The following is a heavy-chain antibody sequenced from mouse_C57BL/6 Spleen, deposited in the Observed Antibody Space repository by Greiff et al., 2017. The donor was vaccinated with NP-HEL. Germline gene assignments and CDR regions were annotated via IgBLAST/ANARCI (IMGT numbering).Heavy chain of an antibody. J-gene: IGHJ2*01. D-gene: IGHD3-1*01. CDR3: ARFSSPLYDFDY. CDR1: GFTFTDYY. Sequence: EVKLMESGGGLVQPGGSLILSCAASGFTFTDYYMSWVRQPPGKALEWLGFIRNKANGYTTEYSASVKGRFTISRDNSQSILYLQMNALRAEDSASYYCARFSSPLYDFDYWGQGTTLTVSS. CDR2: IRNKANGYTT. V-gene: IGHV7-3*01.